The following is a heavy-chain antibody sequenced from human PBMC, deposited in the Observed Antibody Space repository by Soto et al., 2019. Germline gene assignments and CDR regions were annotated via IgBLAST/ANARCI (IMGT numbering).Heavy chain of an antibody. V-gene: IGHV1-58*01. J-gene: IGHJ6*02. CDR3: AANPVYATLGYYGMDV. CDR2: IVVGSGNT. Sequence: SVKVSCKASGFTFTSSAVQWVRQARGQRLEWIGWIVVGSGNTNYAQKFQERVTITRDMSTSTAYMELSSLRSEDTAVYYCAANPVYATLGYYGMDVWGQGTTVTVSS. CDR1: GFTFTSSA. D-gene: IGHD2-8*01.